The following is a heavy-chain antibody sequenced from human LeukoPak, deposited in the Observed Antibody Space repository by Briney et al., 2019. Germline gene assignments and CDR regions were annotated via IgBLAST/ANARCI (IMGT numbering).Heavy chain of an antibody. CDR1: GFTFSSYW. D-gene: IGHD6-6*01. J-gene: IGHJ4*02. CDR2: IKQDGSEK. V-gene: IGHV3-7*01. CDR3: ARGSEYTSSTNYYFDY. Sequence: GSLRLSCAASGFTFSSYWMSWVRQAPGKGLEWVANIKQDGSEKHYVDSVKGRFTISRDNAKKSLFLHMNSLRVEDTAVYYCARGSEYTSSTNYYFDYWGQGTLVTVSS.